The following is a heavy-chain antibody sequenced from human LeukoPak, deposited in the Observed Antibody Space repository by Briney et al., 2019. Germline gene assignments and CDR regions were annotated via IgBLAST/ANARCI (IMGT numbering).Heavy chain of an antibody. CDR2: MYNSGST. V-gene: IGHV4-38-2*01. CDR3: ARHVYGRHQLQAYHFDY. J-gene: IGHJ4*02. Sequence: PSGTLSLTCDVSGYSISSGHYWGWIRQSPGKGLEWIASMYNSGSTYFKSSLKSRVTISLDTPKNQFSLTLNSVTAADTAVYYCARHVYGRHQLQAYHFDYWGQGILVTVSS. D-gene: IGHD2-2*01. CDR1: GYSISSGHY.